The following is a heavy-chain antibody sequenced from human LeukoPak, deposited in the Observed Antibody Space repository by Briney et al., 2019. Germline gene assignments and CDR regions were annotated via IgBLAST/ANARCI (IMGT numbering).Heavy chain of an antibody. J-gene: IGHJ4*02. D-gene: IGHD3-10*01. CDR1: GGSISGDY. V-gene: IGHV4-59*08. CDR3: ATRGY. CDR2: IYNSGSN. Sequence: ASETLSLTCTVSGGSISGDYWQWIRQPPGKGLEWIGYIYNSGSNNYNPSLKSRVTISIDTSKNQFSLKLTSVTAADTAVYYCATRGYWGQGTLVTVPS.